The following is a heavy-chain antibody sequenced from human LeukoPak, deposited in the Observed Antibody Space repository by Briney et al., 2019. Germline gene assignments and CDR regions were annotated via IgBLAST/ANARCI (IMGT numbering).Heavy chain of an antibody. D-gene: IGHD3-10*01. V-gene: IGHV4-38-2*02. J-gene: IGHJ4*02. CDR3: ARGGPYYYGSGTYYGFDY. Sequence: SETLSLTCSVSGYFISNGYYWGWMRQPPGKGLEWIGSIYHSGNTYYNPSLRSRFTISVDTSKNQFSLKLKSVTAADTAVYFCARGGPYYYGSGTYYGFDYWGQGTLVTVSS. CDR2: IYHSGNT. CDR1: GYFISNGYY.